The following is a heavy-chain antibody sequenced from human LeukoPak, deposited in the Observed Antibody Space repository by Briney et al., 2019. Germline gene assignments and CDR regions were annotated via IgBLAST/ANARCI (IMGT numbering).Heavy chain of an antibody. J-gene: IGHJ4*02. CDR2: ISSSSSYI. D-gene: IGHD2-15*01. CDR3: ARDTRRYFDY. Sequence: GGSLRLSCAASGFTLSSYAMSWVRQAPGKGLEWVSSISSSSSYIYYADSVKGRFTISRDNAKNSLYLQMNSLRAEDTAVYYCARDTRRYFDYWGQGTLVTVSS. CDR1: GFTLSSYA. V-gene: IGHV3-21*01.